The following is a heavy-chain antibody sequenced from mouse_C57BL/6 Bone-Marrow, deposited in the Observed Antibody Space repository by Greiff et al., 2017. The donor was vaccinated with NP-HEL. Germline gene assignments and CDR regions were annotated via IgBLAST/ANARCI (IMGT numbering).Heavy chain of an antibody. V-gene: IGHV1-55*01. CDR2: IYPGSGST. CDR3: ARDEDYYGSSYWYFDV. D-gene: IGHD1-1*01. J-gene: IGHJ1*03. Sequence: VQLQQPGAELVKPGASVKMSCKASGYTFTSYWITWVKQRPGQGLEWIGDIYPGSGSTNYNEKFKSKATLTVDTSSSTAYMQLSSLTSEDSAVYDCARDEDYYGSSYWYFDVWGTGTTVTVSS. CDR1: GYTFTSYW.